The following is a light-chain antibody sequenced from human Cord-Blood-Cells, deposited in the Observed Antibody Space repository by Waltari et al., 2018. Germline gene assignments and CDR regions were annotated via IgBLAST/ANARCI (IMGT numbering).Light chain of an antibody. J-gene: IGLJ1*01. Sequence: QSALTQPASVSWSPGQSITISCTATSSVVGSYNLVSWYQQHPGKAPKLMIYELSKRPSGVSNRFSGTKSGNTASLTISGLQAEDEADYYCCSYAGSYVFGTGTKVTVL. CDR1: SSVVGSYNL. CDR3: CSYAGSYV. CDR2: ELS. V-gene: IGLV2-23*02.